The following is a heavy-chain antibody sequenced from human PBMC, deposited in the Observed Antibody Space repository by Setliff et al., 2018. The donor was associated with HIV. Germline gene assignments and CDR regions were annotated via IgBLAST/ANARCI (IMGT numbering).Heavy chain of an antibody. CDR3: ARDVMEWFGNYFDY. CDR2: ISNTGTT. D-gene: IGHD3-3*01. J-gene: IGHJ4*02. V-gene: IGHV4-38-2*02. Sequence: SETLSLTCAVSGYSISSGYYWGWIRQPPGRGLEWIGHISNTGTTNYNPSLKGRVSMSVDTSRYQFSLRVTSVTAADTAVYYCARDVMEWFGNYFDYWGQGIPVTVSS. CDR1: GYSISSGYY.